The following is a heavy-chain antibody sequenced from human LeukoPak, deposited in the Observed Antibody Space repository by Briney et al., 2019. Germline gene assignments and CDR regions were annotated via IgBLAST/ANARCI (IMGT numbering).Heavy chain of an antibody. V-gene: IGHV3-48*03. CDR1: GFTFSSYE. D-gene: IGHD3-9*01. J-gene: IGHJ4*02. CDR2: ISRSGTTI. CDR3: ARDPLRYFDY. Sequence: PGGSPRLSCAASGFTFSSYEMNWVRQPPGKGLEWVSYISRSGTTIYYADSVKGRFTISRDNAKNSLYLQMNSLRAEDTPVYYCARDPLRYFDYWGQGTLVTVSS.